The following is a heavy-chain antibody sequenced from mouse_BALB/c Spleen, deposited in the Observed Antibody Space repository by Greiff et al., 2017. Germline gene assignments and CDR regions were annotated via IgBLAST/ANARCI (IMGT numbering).Heavy chain of an antibody. J-gene: IGHJ2*01. V-gene: IGHV1-63*02. D-gene: IGHD2-1*01. Sequence: VQLQQSGAELVRPGTSVKISCKASGYTFTNYWLGWVKQRPGHGLEWIGDIYPGGGYTNYNEKFKGKATLTADTSSSTAYMQLSSLTSEDSAVYYCARDGGNYGYFDYWGQGTTLTVSS. CDR3: ARDGGNYGYFDY. CDR1: GYTFTNYW. CDR2: IYPGGGYT.